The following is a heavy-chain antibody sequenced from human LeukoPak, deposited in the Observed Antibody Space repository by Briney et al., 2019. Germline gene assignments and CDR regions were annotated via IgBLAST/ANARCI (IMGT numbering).Heavy chain of an antibody. V-gene: IGHV3-23*01. CDR1: GFTFSNYA. Sequence: GGSLRLSCAASGFTFSNYAMSWVRQAPGKGLEWVSIISGTAPYRYYSDSVRGRFTISRDNSKNTLYLQMNSLGAEDTAVYYCAKKGSPRAGSSQYYYFDYWGLGTLVIVSS. CDR3: AKKGSPRAGSSQYYYFDY. D-gene: IGHD3-10*01. J-gene: IGHJ4*02. CDR2: ISGTAPYR.